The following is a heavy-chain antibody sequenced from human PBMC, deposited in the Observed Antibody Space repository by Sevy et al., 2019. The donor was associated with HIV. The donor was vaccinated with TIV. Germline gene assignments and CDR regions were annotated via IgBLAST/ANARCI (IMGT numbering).Heavy chain of an antibody. V-gene: IGHV3-11*01. J-gene: IGHJ6*02. D-gene: IGHD3-16*02. Sequence: GGSLRLSCAASGFTFSDYYMSWIRQAPGKGLEWVSYISSSGSTIYYADSVKGRFTISRDNAKNSLYLQMNSLRAEGTAVYYCARGSYDYVWGSYRYPYYYYGMDVWGQGTTVTVSS. CDR2: ISSSGSTI. CDR1: GFTFSDYY. CDR3: ARGSYDYVWGSYRYPYYYYGMDV.